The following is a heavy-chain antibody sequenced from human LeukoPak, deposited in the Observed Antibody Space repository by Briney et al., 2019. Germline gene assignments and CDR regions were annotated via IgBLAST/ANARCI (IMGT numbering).Heavy chain of an antibody. D-gene: IGHD5-12*01. CDR2: INPNSGGT. J-gene: IGHJ4*02. CDR1: GYTFTGYY. V-gene: IGHV1-2*02. CDR3: AREIIGRGYSGYDNDY. Sequence: ASVKVSCKASGYTFTGYYMHWVRQAPGQGLEWMGWINPNSGGTNYAQKFQGRVTMTRDTSISTAYMELSRLRSDDTAVYYCAREIIGRGYSGYDNDYWGQGTLVTVSS.